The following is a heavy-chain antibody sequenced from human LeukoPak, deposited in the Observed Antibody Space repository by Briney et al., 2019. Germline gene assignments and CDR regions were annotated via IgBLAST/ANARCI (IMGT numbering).Heavy chain of an antibody. CDR1: RGSISSSSYF. V-gene: IGHV4-39*07. CDR3: ARDYQGGYGDKTVDY. Sequence: PSETLSLTCTVSRGSISSSSYFWGWIRQPPGKGLEWIGTINYSRSPYYNPSLRSRVTISLDTSKNQFSLKLSSVTAADTAMYYCARDYQGGYGDKTVDYWGQGTLVTVSS. J-gene: IGHJ4*02. D-gene: IGHD5-18*01. CDR2: INYSRSP.